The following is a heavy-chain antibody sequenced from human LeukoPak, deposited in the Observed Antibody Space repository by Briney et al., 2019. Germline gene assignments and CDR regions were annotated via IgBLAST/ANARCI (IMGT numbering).Heavy chain of an antibody. D-gene: IGHD6-19*01. J-gene: IGHJ5*02. CDR3: ARARGGGWYFNWFDP. CDR2: INHSGST. V-gene: IGHV4-34*01. CDR1: GGSFSGYY. Sequence: SETLSLTCAVSGGSFSGYYWSWIRQPPGKGLEWIGEINHSGSTNYNPSLKSRVTISVDTSKNQFSLKLSSVTAADTAVYYCARARGGGWYFNWFDPWGQGTLVTVSS.